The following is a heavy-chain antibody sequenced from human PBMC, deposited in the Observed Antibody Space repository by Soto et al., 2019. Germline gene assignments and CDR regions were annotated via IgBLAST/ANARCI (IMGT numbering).Heavy chain of an antibody. CDR1: GFTFSAYA. CDR2: ISGDGGTI. J-gene: IGHJ4*02. V-gene: IGHV3-23*01. D-gene: IGHD2-8*02. CDR3: AKDGRDFGLVTPDY. Sequence: EVQLLESGGGLVQPGGSLRLSCGASGFTFSAYAMNWVRQAPGKRLEWVSSISGDGGTIYYVHSVKGRFIISRDNSKNTLFLQMNSLRVEDTAVYYCAKDGRDFGLVTPDYWGQGTLVAVSS.